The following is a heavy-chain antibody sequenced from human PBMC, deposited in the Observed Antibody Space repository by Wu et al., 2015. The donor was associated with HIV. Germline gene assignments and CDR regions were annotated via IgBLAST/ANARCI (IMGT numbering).Heavy chain of an antibody. CDR2: IIPTLGKA. Sequence: QVQLVQSGAEVKKPGSSVKVSCKASGGTFSSYAISWVRQAPGQGLEWMGGIIPTLGKATYAQKFQDRVTITADESTSTAYMQLSSLRSEDTAVYYCARDRGEMATIGGPYYYYYGMDVWGQGTTVTVSS. J-gene: IGHJ6*02. CDR1: GGTFSSYA. V-gene: IGHV1-69*11. D-gene: IGHD5-24*01. CDR3: ARDRGEMATIGGPYYYYYGMDV.